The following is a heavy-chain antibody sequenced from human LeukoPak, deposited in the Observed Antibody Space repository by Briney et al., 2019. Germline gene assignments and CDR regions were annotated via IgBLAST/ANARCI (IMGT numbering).Heavy chain of an antibody. D-gene: IGHD5-24*01. CDR3: ARDMRDGFNWFDP. CDR1: GYTFTGYY. CDR2: INPNSGGT. V-gene: IGHV1-2*02. Sequence: ASGKVSCKGSGYTFTGYYMHWVRQAPGQGLEWMGWINPNSGGTHYAQQFQGRVTMTRDTSISTAYMELSRLRSDDTAVYYCARDMRDGFNWFDPWGQGTLVTVSS. J-gene: IGHJ5*02.